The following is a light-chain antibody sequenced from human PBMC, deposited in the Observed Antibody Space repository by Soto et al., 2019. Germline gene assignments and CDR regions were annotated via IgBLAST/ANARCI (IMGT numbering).Light chain of an antibody. CDR1: GSDIGAYNY. Sequence: QSVLTQPASVSGSPGQSITISCTGTGSDIGAYNYVSWYQHHPGKAPKLIIYDVSSRPSGVSDRFSGSKSGDTASLTISGLGAEDGADYSCCSYTSGSTLYVFGSGTKLTVL. J-gene: IGLJ1*01. V-gene: IGLV2-14*03. CDR3: CSYTSGSTLYV. CDR2: DVS.